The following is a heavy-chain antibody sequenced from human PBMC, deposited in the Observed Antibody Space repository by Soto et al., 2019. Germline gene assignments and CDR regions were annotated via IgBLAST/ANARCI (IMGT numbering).Heavy chain of an antibody. CDR2: IYYSGST. J-gene: IGHJ6*02. D-gene: IGHD3-10*01. V-gene: IGHV4-39*01. CDR1: GGSISSSSYY. Sequence: SETLSLTCTVSGGSISSSSYYWGWIRQPPGKGLEWIGSIYYSGSTYYNPSLKSRVTISVDTSKNQFSLKLSSVTAADTAVYYCARQTYYGSGSYYNSPDGMDVWGQGTMVTVSS. CDR3: ARQTYYGSGSYYNSPDGMDV.